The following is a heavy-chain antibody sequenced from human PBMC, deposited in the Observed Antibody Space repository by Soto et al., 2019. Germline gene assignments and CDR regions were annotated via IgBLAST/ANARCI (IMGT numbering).Heavy chain of an antibody. J-gene: IGHJ4*02. D-gene: IGHD6-13*01. CDR1: GFTFSNYA. V-gene: IGHV3-23*01. CDR3: AKAGGAAGTVDYFDY. CDR2: ISGSVGST. Sequence: PGGSLRLSCAASGFTFSNYAINWVRQSPGKGLEWVSVISGSVGSTYYADSVKGRFTITRDNSKNTLYLQMNSLRAEDTAVYDCAKAGGAAGTVDYFDYWGQGTLVTVSS.